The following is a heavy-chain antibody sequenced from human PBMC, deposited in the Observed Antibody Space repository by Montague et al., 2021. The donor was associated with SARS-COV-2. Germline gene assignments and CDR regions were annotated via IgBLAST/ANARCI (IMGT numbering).Heavy chain of an antibody. V-gene: IGHV3-33*01. CDR2: IWYDGSNK. CDR1: GFTFSSYG. J-gene: IGHJ4*02. D-gene: IGHD6-19*01. CDR3: ARDEISSGFHFDY. Sequence: SLRLSWAASGFTFSSYGMHWVRQAPGKGLEWVAVIWYDGSNKYYADSVKGRFTISRDNSKNTLYLQMNSLRAEDTAVYYCARDEISSGFHFDYWGQGTLVTVSS.